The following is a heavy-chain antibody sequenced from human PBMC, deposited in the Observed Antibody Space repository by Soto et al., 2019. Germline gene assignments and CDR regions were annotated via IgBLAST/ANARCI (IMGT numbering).Heavy chain of an antibody. D-gene: IGHD2-15*01. CDR3: ARGVVVVVNGVVRRMGFDY. CDR1: EATSTANV. CDR2: TIPFFGTA. Sequence: QGQRGQSGARLRKLGSWVKVSAKALEATSTANVIAWVHRALGQGLDWMGGTIPFFGTATYAQKFQGRVTITADKSTSTAYMELSSLRSEDTAVYYCARGVVVVVNGVVRRMGFDYWGQGTLVTVSS. V-gene: IGHV1-69*14. J-gene: IGHJ4*02.